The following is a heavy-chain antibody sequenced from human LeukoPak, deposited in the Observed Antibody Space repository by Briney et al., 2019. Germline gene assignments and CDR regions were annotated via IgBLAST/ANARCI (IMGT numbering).Heavy chain of an antibody. Sequence: GGSLRLSCAASGFTFSSYWMHWVRQAPGKGLVWVSRINSDGSRTSYADSVKGRFTISRDNAKNTLYLQMNSLRAEDTAVYYCARDRDYYGSGSSFDPWGQGTLVTVSS. CDR2: INSDGSRT. V-gene: IGHV3-74*01. D-gene: IGHD3-10*01. CDR1: GFTFSSYW. CDR3: ARDRDYYGSGSSFDP. J-gene: IGHJ5*02.